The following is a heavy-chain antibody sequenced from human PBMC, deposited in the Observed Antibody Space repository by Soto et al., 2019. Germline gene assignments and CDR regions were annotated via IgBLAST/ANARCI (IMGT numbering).Heavy chain of an antibody. Sequence: SVKVSCKASGGTFSSYAISWVRQAPGQGLEWMGGIIPIFGTANYAQKFQGRVTITADESTSTAYMELSSLRSEDTAVYYCARDGYSSSWSHYFEYWGQGTLVTVSS. CDR3: ARDGYSSSWSHYFEY. D-gene: IGHD6-13*01. CDR2: IIPIFGTA. J-gene: IGHJ4*02. CDR1: GGTFSSYA. V-gene: IGHV1-69*13.